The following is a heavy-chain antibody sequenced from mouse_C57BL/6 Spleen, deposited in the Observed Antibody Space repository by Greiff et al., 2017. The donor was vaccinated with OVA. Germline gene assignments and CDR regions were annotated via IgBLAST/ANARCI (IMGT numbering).Heavy chain of an antibody. CDR3: ARDYYGSRGPGGY. V-gene: IGHV1-81*01. J-gene: IGHJ4*01. CDR2: IYPRSGNT. D-gene: IGHD1-1*01. Sequence: VQLQQSGAELARPGASVKLSCKASGYTFTSYGISWVKQRTGQGLEWIGEIYPRSGNTYYNEKFKGKATLTADKSSSTAYMQLSSLTSEDSAVYFCARDYYGSRGPGGYWGQGTSVTVSS. CDR1: GYTFTSYG.